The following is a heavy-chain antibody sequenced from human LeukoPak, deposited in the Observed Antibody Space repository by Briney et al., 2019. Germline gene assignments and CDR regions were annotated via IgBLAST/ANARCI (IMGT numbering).Heavy chain of an antibody. CDR3: ARDRGIVVVPAALDY. CDR2: ISSNGGST. J-gene: IGHJ4*02. CDR1: GFTFSSYA. V-gene: IGHV3-64*01. Sequence: GGSLRLCCAASGFTFSSYAMHWVRQAPGKGLEYVSAISSNGGSTYYANSVKGRFTISRDNSKNTLYLQMGSLRAEDMAVYYCARDRGIVVVPAALDYWGQGTLVTVSS. D-gene: IGHD2-2*01.